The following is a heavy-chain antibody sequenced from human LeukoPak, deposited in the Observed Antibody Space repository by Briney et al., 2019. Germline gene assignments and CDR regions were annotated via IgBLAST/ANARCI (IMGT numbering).Heavy chain of an antibody. CDR3: ARDVPPYSSVRAALDY. CDR2: INPNSGGT. Sequence: ASVKVSCTASGYTFTDNYIHWVRQAPGQGLEWMGWINPNSGGTHYAQKFQGRVTMTSDTSITTAYMELTRLRSDDTAIYYCARDVPPYSSVRAALDYWGQGTLVTVSS. CDR1: GYTFTDNY. V-gene: IGHV1-2*02. D-gene: IGHD6-25*01. J-gene: IGHJ4*02.